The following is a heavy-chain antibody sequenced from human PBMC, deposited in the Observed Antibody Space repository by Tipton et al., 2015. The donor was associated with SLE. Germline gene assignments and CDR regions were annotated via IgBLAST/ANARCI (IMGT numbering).Heavy chain of an antibody. CDR2: IYTSGST. J-gene: IGHJ4*02. CDR3: VRVGDVNVVPGRSDRHFDY. CDR1: GGSISSGSYY. V-gene: IGHV4-61*02. Sequence: TLSLTCTVSGGSISSGSYYWSWIRQPAGKGLEWIGRIYTSGSTDYNPSLKSRVTISADTSKNLFSLELRSVTAADTALFYWVRVGDVNVVPGRSDRHFDYWGQGILVTVSS. D-gene: IGHD2-21*02.